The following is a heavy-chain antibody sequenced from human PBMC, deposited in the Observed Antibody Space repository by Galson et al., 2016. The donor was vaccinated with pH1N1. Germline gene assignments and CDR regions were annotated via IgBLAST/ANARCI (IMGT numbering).Heavy chain of an antibody. CDR3: AIGFHSFDI. V-gene: IGHV3-72*01. J-gene: IGHJ3*02. Sequence: SLRLSCAASGFTFSDYYMDWVRQAPGKGLAWVGRSRNKAKSYTTEYAASVQGRFTISRDKSKNSLYLQMNSLKSEDTAIYYCAIGFHSFDIWGQGTMVTVSS. CDR2: SRNKAKSYTT. CDR1: GFTFSDYY.